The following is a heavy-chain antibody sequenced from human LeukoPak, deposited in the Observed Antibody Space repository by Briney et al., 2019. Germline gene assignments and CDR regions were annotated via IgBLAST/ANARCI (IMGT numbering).Heavy chain of an antibody. D-gene: IGHD3-3*01. CDR1: GFTFSSYA. CDR3: AKEGFYDFWSGYSYPLL. J-gene: IGHJ4*02. CDR2: ISGSGGST. V-gene: IGHV3-23*01. Sequence: GGSLTLSCAASGFTFSSYAMSWVRQAPGKGLEWVSAISGSGGSTYYADSVKGRFTISRDNSKNTLYLQMNSLRAEDTAVYYCAKEGFYDFWSGYSYPLLWGQGTLVTVSS.